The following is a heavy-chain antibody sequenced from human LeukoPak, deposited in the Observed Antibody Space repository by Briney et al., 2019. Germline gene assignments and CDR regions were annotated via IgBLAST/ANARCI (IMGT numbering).Heavy chain of an antibody. CDR2: IRGTGGST. D-gene: IGHD1-1*01. V-gene: IGHV3-23*01. CDR3: TGHGSFSN. J-gene: IGHJ4*02. CDR1: GFSLSTYA. Sequence: GGSLRLSCAASGFSLSTYAMSWVRQAPGKGLEWVSDIRGTGGSTYYADSVKGRFTVSRDNSKNTLYLQMNSLRAEDTAVYYATGHGSFSNGAQETLVTVSS.